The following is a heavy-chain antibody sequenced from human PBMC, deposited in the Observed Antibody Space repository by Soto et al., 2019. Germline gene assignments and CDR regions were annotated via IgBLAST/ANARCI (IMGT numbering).Heavy chain of an antibody. D-gene: IGHD3-22*01. J-gene: IGHJ3*02. Sequence: GGSLRLSCAASGFTFSSYAMSWVRQAPGKGLEWVSAISGSGGSTYYADSVKGRFTISRDNSKNTLYLQMNSLRAEDTAVYYCASGSTMYYYDSSGYVGAFDIWGQGTMVTIS. CDR1: GFTFSSYA. V-gene: IGHV3-23*01. CDR3: ASGSTMYYYDSSGYVGAFDI. CDR2: ISGSGGST.